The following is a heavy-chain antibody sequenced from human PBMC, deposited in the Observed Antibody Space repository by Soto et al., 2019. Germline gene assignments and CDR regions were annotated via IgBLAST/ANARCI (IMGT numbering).Heavy chain of an antibody. Sequence: EVQLVESGGGLVQPGRSLRLSCAASGFTFDDYAMHWVRQAPGKGLEWVSGISWNSGSIGYADSVKGRFTISRDNAKNSLYLQMNSLRAEDTALYYGAKGSSSGYTGYYFDYGGQGTLVTVSS. D-gene: IGHD6-13*01. CDR3: AKGSSSGYTGYYFDY. J-gene: IGHJ4*02. CDR1: GFTFDDYA. V-gene: IGHV3-9*01. CDR2: ISWNSGSI.